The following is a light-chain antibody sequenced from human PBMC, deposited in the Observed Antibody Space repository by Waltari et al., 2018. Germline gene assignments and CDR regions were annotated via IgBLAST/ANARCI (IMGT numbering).Light chain of an antibody. CDR2: GAS. CDR1: QSVFSSY. V-gene: IGKV3-20*01. J-gene: IGKJ4*01. Sequence: ILLTQFPGTLSLSPGETATFSCRASQSVFSSYIGRSQQKPGQAPRLLIYGASNRATDIPDRFSGSGSGTDFTLTISRLEPEDFAVYYCQVYGSSPLTFGGGTKVEI. CDR3: QVYGSSPLT.